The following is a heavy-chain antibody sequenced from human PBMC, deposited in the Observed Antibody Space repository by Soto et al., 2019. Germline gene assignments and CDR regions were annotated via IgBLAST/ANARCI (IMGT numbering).Heavy chain of an antibody. J-gene: IGHJ4*02. CDR3: AAGEASSRNLAPYYLDF. V-gene: IGHV4-59*01. CDR2: IHYSGTT. CDR1: GGSMRNYF. Sequence: LSLTCTVSGGSMRNYFWTWIRQPPGKGLEWIGYIHYSGTTSFFPSYSPSLRSRVTISEDTSKNQFSLKLLSVTTADTAVYFCAAGEASSRNLAPYYLDFWGQGTLVTVSS. D-gene: IGHD6-13*01.